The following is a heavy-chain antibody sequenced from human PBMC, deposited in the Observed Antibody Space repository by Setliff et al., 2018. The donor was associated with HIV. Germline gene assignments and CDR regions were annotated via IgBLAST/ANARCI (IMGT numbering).Heavy chain of an antibody. D-gene: IGHD3-22*01. CDR1: GYTFTGYF. CDR2: INPNSGGT. J-gene: IGHJ4*02. V-gene: IGHV1-2*06. Sequence: ASVKVSCKASGYTFTGYFMHWVRQAPGQGLEWMGRINPNSGGTNYAQKFQGRATMTRDTSISTAYMELSSLRSEDTAVYYCARVEYYYDSSGYYYDYWGQGTLVTVS. CDR3: ARVEYYYDSSGYYYDY.